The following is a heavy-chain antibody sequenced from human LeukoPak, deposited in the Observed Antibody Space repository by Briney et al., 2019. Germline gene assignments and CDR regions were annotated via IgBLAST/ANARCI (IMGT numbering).Heavy chain of an antibody. D-gene: IGHD2-15*01. CDR2: SLFRGSN. V-gene: IGHV4-59*08. Sequence: SETLSLTRSVSSGSIYNEHWCWVRQPPGKGLEWIGHSLFRGSNKCNTSLKHRVIISVDRSKNQFPVTLGSVSAADRAVYDIVSHLFGGAGRVNWVQGALVSVSS. CDR1: SGSIYNEH. CDR3: VSHLFGGAGRVN. J-gene: IGHJ4*02.